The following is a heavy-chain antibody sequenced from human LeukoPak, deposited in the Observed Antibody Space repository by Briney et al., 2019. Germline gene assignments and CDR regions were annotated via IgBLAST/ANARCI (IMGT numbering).Heavy chain of an antibody. CDR1: GFTFSSYS. J-gene: IGHJ5*02. Sequence: GGSLRLSCAASGFTFSSYSMNWVRQAPGKGLEWVSYISSSSSTIYYADSVKGRFTISRDNAKNSLYLQMNSLRAEDTAVYYCARDRELSGYFPNWFDPWGQGTLVTVSS. D-gene: IGHD3-22*01. CDR3: ARDRELSGYFPNWFDP. CDR2: ISSSSSTI. V-gene: IGHV3-48*01.